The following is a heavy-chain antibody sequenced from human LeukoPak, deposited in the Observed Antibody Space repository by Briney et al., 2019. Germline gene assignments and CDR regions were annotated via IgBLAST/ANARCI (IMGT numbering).Heavy chain of an antibody. J-gene: IGHJ4*02. Sequence: SVKVSCKASGGTFSSYAISWVRQAPGQGLEWMGGIIPIFGTANYAQKFQGRVTITADESTSTAYMELSSLRSEDTAVYYCARFYYDILTGYYSYWGQGTLVTVSS. CDR1: GGTFSSYA. CDR2: IIPIFGTA. D-gene: IGHD3-9*01. CDR3: ARFYYDILTGYYSY. V-gene: IGHV1-69*01.